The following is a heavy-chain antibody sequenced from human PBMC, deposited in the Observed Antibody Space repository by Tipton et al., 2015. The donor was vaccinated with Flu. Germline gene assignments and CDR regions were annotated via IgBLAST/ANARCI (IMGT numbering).Heavy chain of an antibody. CDR2: IIPILGIA. CDR3: ARGNYYDSSGQVDY. D-gene: IGHD3-22*01. V-gene: IGHV1-69*09. Sequence: QLVQSRAEVKKPGSSVKVSCKASGGTFSSYAISWVRQAPGQGLEWMGRIIPILGIANYAQKFQGRVTITADKSTSTAYMELSSLRSEDTAVYYCARGNYYDSSGQVDYWGQGTLVTVSS. CDR1: GGTFSSYA. J-gene: IGHJ4*02.